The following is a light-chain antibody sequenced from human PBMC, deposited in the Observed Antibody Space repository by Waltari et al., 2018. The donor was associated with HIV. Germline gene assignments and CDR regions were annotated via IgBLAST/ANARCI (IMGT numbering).Light chain of an antibody. CDR3: QAWDSTTSGV. CDR2: QDN. Sequence: SCEVTQPPSVPLSPGQTANLTCSGYEVGDKSTCWYQQKPGQSPLLVIYQDNKRPSGIPERFSGSSSGHTATLTISGTLPMDEADYYCQAWDSTTSGVFGRGTKLTVL. CDR1: EVGDKS. J-gene: IGLJ2*01. V-gene: IGLV3-1*01.